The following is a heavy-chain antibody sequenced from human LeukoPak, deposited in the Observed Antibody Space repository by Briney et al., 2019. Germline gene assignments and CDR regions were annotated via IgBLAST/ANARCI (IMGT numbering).Heavy chain of an antibody. Sequence: PGGSLRLSCAASGFTFSSYGMSWVRQAPGKGLEWVSAISGSGGSTYYADSVKGRFTISRDNAKNTLYLQMNSLRAEDTAVYYCARVGGSGSYPQYYYYMDVWGKGTTVTISS. CDR3: ARVGGSGSYPQYYYYMDV. CDR2: ISGSGGST. D-gene: IGHD3-10*01. V-gene: IGHV3-23*01. CDR1: GFTFSSYG. J-gene: IGHJ6*03.